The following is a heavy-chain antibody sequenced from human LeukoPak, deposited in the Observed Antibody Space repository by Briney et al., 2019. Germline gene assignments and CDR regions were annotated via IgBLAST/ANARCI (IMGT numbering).Heavy chain of an antibody. CDR2: IGTCTGNT. J-gene: IGHJ3*02. D-gene: IGHD1-26*01. Sequence: ASVKVSCKASGYTFTTYGISWVRQAPGQGLEWMGWIGTCTGNTNYAQKFQGRVTMTTDTSTSTAYMELRSLRSDDTAVYYCARDGVRWELPSAFDIWGQGTMVTVSS. V-gene: IGHV1-18*01. CDR3: ARDGVRWELPSAFDI. CDR1: GYTFTTYG.